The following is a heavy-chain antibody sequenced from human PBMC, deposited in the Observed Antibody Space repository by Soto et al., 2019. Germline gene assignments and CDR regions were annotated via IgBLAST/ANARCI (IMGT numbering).Heavy chain of an antibody. Sequence: ASVKVSCKASGYTFTHYAMHWARQAPGQRLEWMGWIRTGDGNTDYSQKFQGRVTITGDTSASTTYMELSGLRSEDTAVYYCARENPPAAGSYYDYWGQGTQVTVSS. J-gene: IGHJ4*02. CDR3: ARENPPAAGSYYDY. CDR2: IRTGDGNT. CDR1: GYTFTHYA. D-gene: IGHD6-13*01. V-gene: IGHV1-3*04.